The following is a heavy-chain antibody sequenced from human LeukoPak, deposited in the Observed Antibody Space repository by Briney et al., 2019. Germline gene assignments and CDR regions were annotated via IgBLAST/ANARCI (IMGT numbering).Heavy chain of an antibody. CDR3: ARGNILTGYCFDF. CDR1: GGSITGYY. D-gene: IGHD3-9*01. V-gene: IGHV4-34*01. CDR2: IHYSGAT. J-gene: IGHJ4*02. Sequence: SETLSLTCAVYGGSITGYYWSWIRQTPGRGLEWVGEIHYSGATSYNPSLKSRATISTDTSKNHFSLRLSSVTAADTAVYFCARGNILTGYCFDFRGQGALVTVSS.